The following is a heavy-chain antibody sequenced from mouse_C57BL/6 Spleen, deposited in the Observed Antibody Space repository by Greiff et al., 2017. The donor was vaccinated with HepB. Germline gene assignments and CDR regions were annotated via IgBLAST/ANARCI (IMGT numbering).Heavy chain of an antibody. CDR1: GFNIKDYY. V-gene: IGHV14-1*01. CDR2: IDPEDGDT. CDR3: TTRGSSGYVLDY. D-gene: IGHD3-2*02. J-gene: IGHJ2*01. Sequence: EVQLQQSGAELVRPGASVKLSCTASGFNIKDYYMHWVKQRPEQGLEWIGRIDPEDGDTEYAPKFQGKATMTADTSSHTAYLQLSSLTSEDTAVYYCTTRGSSGYVLDYWGQGTTLTVSS.